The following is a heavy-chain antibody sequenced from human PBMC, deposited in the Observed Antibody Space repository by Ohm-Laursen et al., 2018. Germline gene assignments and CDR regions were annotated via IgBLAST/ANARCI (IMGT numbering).Heavy chain of an antibody. CDR2: INHSGST. Sequence: SETLSLTCAVYGGSLSGYYWSWIRQPPGKGLEWIGDINHSGSTNYNPSLKSRVTISVDTSKNQFSLKLSSVSAADTAVYYCARVRAQQRAWFDPWGQGTLVTVSS. J-gene: IGHJ5*02. CDR1: GGSLSGYY. CDR3: ARVRAQQRAWFDP. V-gene: IGHV4-34*01. D-gene: IGHD6-13*01.